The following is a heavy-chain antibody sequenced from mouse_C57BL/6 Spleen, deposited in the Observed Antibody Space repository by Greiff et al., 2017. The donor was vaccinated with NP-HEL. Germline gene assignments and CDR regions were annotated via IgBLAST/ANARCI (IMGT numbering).Heavy chain of an antibody. CDR1: GYTFTSYW. J-gene: IGHJ2*01. D-gene: IGHD2-10*01. V-gene: IGHV1-69*01. CDR2: IDPSDSYT. CDR3: ARGLLGDYFDY. Sequence: VQLQQPGAELVMPGASVKLSCKASGYTFTSYWMHWVKQRPGQGLEWIGEIDPSDSYTNYNQKFKGKSTLTVDKSSSTAYMQLSSLTSEDSAVYYCARGLLGDYFDYWGKGTTLTVSS.